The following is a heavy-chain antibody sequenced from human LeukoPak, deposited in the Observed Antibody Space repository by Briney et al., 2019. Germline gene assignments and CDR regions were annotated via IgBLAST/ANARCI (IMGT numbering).Heavy chain of an antibody. CDR1: GFTFSSYS. CDR3: ARDYGSGWGDAFDI. J-gene: IGHJ3*02. D-gene: IGHD6-19*01. Sequence: GGSLRLSCAASGFTFSSYSMNWVRQAPGKGLEWVSSISSSSSYIYYADSVKGRFTISRDNAKNSLYLQMNSLRAEDTDVYYCARDYGSGWGDAFDIWGQGTMVTVSS. V-gene: IGHV3-21*01. CDR2: ISSSSSYI.